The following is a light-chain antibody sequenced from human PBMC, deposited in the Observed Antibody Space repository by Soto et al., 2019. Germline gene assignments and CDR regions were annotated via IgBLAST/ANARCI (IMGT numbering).Light chain of an antibody. Sequence: QSALIQPASVSGSPGQSITISCIGSSSDIGGFDYVSWYQQFPGKAPRLILFDVTTWPSGVSHRFSGSKSGNTASLTISGLQAEDEADYYCSSYSSTHTFVFGGGTKLTVL. CDR3: SSYSSTHTFV. CDR2: DVT. CDR1: SSDIGGFDY. V-gene: IGLV2-14*03. J-gene: IGLJ1*01.